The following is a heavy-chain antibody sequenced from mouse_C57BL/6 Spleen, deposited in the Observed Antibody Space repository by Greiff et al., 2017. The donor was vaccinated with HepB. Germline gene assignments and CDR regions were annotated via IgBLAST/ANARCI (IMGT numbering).Heavy chain of an antibody. D-gene: IGHD2-13*01. J-gene: IGHJ2*01. CDR3: ARSRDGDSYYFDD. Sequence: QVQLQQPGAELVKPGASVKLSCKASGYTFTSYWMHWVKQRPGQGLEWIGMIHPTSGSTNYNEKFKSKATLTVDKSSSTAYMQLSSLTSEDSAVYYGARSRDGDSYYFDDWGQGTTLTVAS. CDR2: IHPTSGST. V-gene: IGHV1-64*01. CDR1: GYTFTSYW.